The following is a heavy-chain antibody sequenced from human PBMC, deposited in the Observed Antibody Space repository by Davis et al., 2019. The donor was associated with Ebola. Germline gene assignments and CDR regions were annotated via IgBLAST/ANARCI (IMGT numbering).Heavy chain of an antibody. CDR2: INTNGDKT. V-gene: IGHV3-64*04. D-gene: IGHD3-10*01. CDR3: AFIGGLGTIPGY. J-gene: IGHJ4*02. CDR1: GFTFSSYA. Sequence: PGGSLRLSCSASGFTFSSYAIHWVRQAPGKGLEYVSTINTNGDKTYYADSVRGRFTISRDNSKNTLYLQMNSLRAEDTALYYCAFIGGLGTIPGYWGQGTLVTVSS.